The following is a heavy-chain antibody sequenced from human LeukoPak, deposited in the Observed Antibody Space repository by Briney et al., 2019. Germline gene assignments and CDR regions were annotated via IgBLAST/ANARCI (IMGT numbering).Heavy chain of an antibody. CDR3: AKPPGLRRLDP. D-gene: IGHD5-12*01. J-gene: IGHJ5*02. CDR1: GFAFSSYA. Sequence: GGSLRLSCAASGFAFSSYAMNWVRQAPGKGLAWVSGINNSGGSTYYADSVKGRFTISRDNSKNTLYLQMNSLRAEDTAVYYCAKPPGLRRLDPWGQGTLVTVSS. V-gene: IGHV3-23*01. CDR2: INNSGGST.